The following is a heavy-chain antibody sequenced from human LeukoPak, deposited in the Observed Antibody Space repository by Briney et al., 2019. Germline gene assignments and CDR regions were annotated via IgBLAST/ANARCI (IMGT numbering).Heavy chain of an antibody. D-gene: IGHD4-11*01. V-gene: IGHV4-34*01. CDR3: ARLTGYSNYGRFDY. J-gene: IGHJ4*02. CDR2: INHSGST. Sequence: SETLSLTCAVYGGSFSGYYWSWIRQPPGKGLEWIGEINHSGSTNYNPSLKSRVTISADTSKNQFSLKLSSVTAADTAVYYCARLTGYSNYGRFDYWGQGTLVTVSS. CDR1: GGSFSGYY.